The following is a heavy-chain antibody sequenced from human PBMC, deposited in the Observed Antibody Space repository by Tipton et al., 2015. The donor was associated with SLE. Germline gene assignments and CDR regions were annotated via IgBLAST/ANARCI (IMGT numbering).Heavy chain of an antibody. D-gene: IGHD6-13*01. Sequence: TLSLTCAVYGGSFSGYYWSWIRQPPGKGLEWIGEINHSGSTNYNPSLKSRVTISVDTSKNQFSLKLSSVTAADTAVYYCASRPSSSWYNYYYYYYMDVWGKGTPVTVSS. V-gene: IGHV4-34*01. CDR2: INHSGST. CDR3: ASRPSSSWYNYYYYYYMDV. J-gene: IGHJ6*03. CDR1: GGSFSGYY.